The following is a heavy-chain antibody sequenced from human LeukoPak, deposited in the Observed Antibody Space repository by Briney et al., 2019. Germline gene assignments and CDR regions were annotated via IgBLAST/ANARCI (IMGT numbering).Heavy chain of an antibody. Sequence: GRSLRPSRAASGFTFSTYGMHWVRQAPGKGLEWVAVIWYDGSNKYYADSVKGRFTISRDNSKNTLYLQMNSLRAEDTAVYYCAKVRSPFHYFDYWGQGTLVTVSS. J-gene: IGHJ4*02. CDR3: AKVRSPFHYFDY. CDR1: GFTFSTYG. D-gene: IGHD3-3*02. V-gene: IGHV3-33*06. CDR2: IWYDGSNK.